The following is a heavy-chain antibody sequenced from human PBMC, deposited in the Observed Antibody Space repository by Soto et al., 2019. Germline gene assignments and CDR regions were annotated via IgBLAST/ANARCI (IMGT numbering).Heavy chain of an antibody. V-gene: IGHV4-59*01. CDR3: ARDWGDTTMVRGVINYYYYGMDV. CDR1: GGSISSYY. CDR2: IYYSGST. J-gene: IGHJ6*02. Sequence: SETLSLTCTVSGGSISSYYWSWIRQPPGKGLEWIGYIYYSGSTNYNPSLKSRVTISVDTSKNQFSLKLSSVTAADTAVYYCARDWGDTTMVRGVINYYYYGMDVWGQGTTVTVSS. D-gene: IGHD3-10*01.